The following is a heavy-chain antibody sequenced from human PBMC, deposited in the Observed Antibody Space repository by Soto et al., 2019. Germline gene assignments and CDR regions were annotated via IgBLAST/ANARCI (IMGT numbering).Heavy chain of an antibody. V-gene: IGHV4-39*01. Sequence: SETLSLTCTVSGDSIISSDFYWGWVRQPPGKGLEWIGSIFYLGSSYYDPSLKSRVTMSVDTSKNQFSLRLRSVTAADTALYFCARHSLALRKNNWFDTWGQGIMVTVSS. CDR2: IFYLGSS. D-gene: IGHD3-3*02. CDR3: ARHSLALRKNNWFDT. CDR1: GDSIISSDFY. J-gene: IGHJ5*02.